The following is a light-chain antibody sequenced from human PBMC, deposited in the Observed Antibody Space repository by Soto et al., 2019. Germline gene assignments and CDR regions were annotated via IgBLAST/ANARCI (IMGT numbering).Light chain of an antibody. CDR3: CSYAGSRRV. J-gene: IGLJ1*01. V-gene: IGLV2-23*01. Sequence: QSVLTQPASVSGSPGQSITIPCTGTSSDVGSYNLVSWYQQHPGKAPKLMIYEGSKRPSGVSNRFSGSKSGNTASLTISGLQAEDEADYYCCSYAGSRRVFGTGTKLTVL. CDR2: EGS. CDR1: SSDVGSYNL.